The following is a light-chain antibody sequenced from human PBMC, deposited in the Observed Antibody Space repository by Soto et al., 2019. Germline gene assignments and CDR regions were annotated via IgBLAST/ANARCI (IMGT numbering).Light chain of an antibody. V-gene: IGLV2-11*01. CDR2: DVS. J-gene: IGLJ2*01. Sequence: QSALTQPRSVSGSPGQSVTISCTGSSSDVGGYNHVSWYQHHPGKAPKLMIYDVSKRPSGVPDRFSGSKSGNTASLTISGLQAEDEADYYCSSNAGSYTWVFGGGTKLTVL. CDR1: SSDVGGYNH. CDR3: SSNAGSYTWV.